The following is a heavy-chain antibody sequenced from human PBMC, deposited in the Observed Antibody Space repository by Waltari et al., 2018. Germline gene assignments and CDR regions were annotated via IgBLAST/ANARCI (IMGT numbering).Heavy chain of an antibody. Sequence: EVQLVESGGGLVQPGGSLRLSCAASGFTFSNYWMHWVRKAPGKGLVSVSQISTDGSITNYADSVKGRFTISRDNAENTLSLQMHSLRAEDTAVYYCVKYSSSFLGDCWGQGTLVTVSS. J-gene: IGHJ4*02. CDR3: VKYSSSFLGDC. V-gene: IGHV3-74*01. CDR1: GFTFSNYW. D-gene: IGHD6-19*01. CDR2: ISTDGSIT.